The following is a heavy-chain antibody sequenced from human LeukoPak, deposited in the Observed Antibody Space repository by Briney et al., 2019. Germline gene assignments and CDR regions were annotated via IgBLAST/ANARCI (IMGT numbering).Heavy chain of an antibody. CDR2: ISYSGST. D-gene: IGHD3-10*01. Sequence: PSETLSLTCTVSGGSISPHYWSWIRQPPGKGLEWIGYISYSGSTNYNPSLRSRVTISLDTSKNQFSLKLSSVTAADTAVFYCARTRFGGPYFEYWGQGTLVTVSS. J-gene: IGHJ4*02. CDR1: GGSISPHY. V-gene: IGHV4-59*11. CDR3: ARTRFGGPYFEY.